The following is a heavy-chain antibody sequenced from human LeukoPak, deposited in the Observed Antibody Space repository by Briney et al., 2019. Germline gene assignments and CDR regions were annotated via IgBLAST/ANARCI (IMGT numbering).Heavy chain of an antibody. CDR1: GFTFSSYA. D-gene: IGHD6-19*01. CDR2: ISYDGSNK. Sequence: PGGSLRLSCAASGFTFSSYAMHWVRQAPVKGLEWVAVISYDGSNKYYADSVKGRFTISRDNSKNTLYLQMNSLRAEDTAVYYCARGSVAAYYFDYWSQGTLVTVSS. J-gene: IGHJ4*02. V-gene: IGHV3-30-3*01. CDR3: ARGSVAAYYFDY.